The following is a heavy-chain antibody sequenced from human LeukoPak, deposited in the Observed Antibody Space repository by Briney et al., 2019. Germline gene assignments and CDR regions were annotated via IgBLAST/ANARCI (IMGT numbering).Heavy chain of an antibody. CDR3: ARRAAAGRCFDY. V-gene: IGHV1-2*02. Sequence: ASVKVSCKLSGYTFTGSFIHWVRQAPGQGLEWMGWVSCSTGDTKFAQRFQGRVTMTRDTSISTAYMELNRLRSDDTAVYYCARRAAAGRCFDYWGQGTLVTVSS. CDR1: GYTFTGSF. D-gene: IGHD6-13*01. J-gene: IGHJ4*02. CDR2: VSCSTGDT.